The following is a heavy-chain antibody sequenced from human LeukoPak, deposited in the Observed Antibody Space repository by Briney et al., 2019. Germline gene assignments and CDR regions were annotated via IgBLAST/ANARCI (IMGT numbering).Heavy chain of an antibody. V-gene: IGHV4-34*01. Sequence: SETLPLTCAVYGGSFSGYYWSWIRQPPGKGLEWIGEINHSGSTNYNPSLKSRVTISVDTSKNQFSLKLSSVTAADTAVYYCANTVGGGYYYYGMDVWGKGTTVTVSS. D-gene: IGHD3-16*01. CDR2: INHSGST. CDR3: ANTVGGGYYYYGMDV. J-gene: IGHJ6*04. CDR1: GGSFSGYY.